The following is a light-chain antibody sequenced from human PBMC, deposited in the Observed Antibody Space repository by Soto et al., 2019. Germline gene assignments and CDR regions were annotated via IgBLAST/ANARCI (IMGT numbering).Light chain of an antibody. Sequence: QAVVTQPPSVSGAPGQRVTISCTGSSSNLRANYDVHWYQQFPGTAPKLLIYGNNNRPSGVPDRFSGSKSGTPASLAITGLQAEDEADYYCQSFDTRLNSVVFGGGTKLTVL. CDR3: QSFDTRLNSVV. V-gene: IGLV1-40*01. CDR2: GNN. CDR1: SSNLRANYD. J-gene: IGLJ2*01.